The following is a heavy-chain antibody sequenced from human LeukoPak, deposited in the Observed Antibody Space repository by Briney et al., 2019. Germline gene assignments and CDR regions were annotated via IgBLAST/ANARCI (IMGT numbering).Heavy chain of an antibody. CDR2: IYSGGST. Sequence: GGSLRLSCAASGFTASSNYMSWVRQAPGKGLEWVSVIYSGGSTYYADSVKGRFTISRHNSKNTLYLQMNSLRAEGTAVYYCARESGGSYYDYYYYGMDVWGQGTTVTVSS. D-gene: IGHD1-26*01. CDR1: GFTASSNY. V-gene: IGHV3-53*04. J-gene: IGHJ6*02. CDR3: ARESGGSYYDYYYYGMDV.